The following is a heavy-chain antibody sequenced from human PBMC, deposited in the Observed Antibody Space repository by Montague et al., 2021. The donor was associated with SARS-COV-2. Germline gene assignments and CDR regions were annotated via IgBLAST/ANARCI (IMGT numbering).Heavy chain of an antibody. Sequence: SETLSLTCSVSGDSISNHYWSWIRQPPGKGLEWIGTIYNSENTYYNPSLEGRVSVSIDTSRRQFSLKLNSVTAADTAVYYCARGTDAYKIGNFCGQGTMVTVSS. CDR1: GDSISNHY. CDR2: IYNSENT. V-gene: IGHV4-59*11. CDR3: ARGTDAYKIGNF. J-gene: IGHJ3*01. D-gene: IGHD5-24*01.